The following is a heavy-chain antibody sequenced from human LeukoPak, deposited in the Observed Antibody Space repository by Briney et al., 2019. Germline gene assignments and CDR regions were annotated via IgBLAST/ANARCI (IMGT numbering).Heavy chain of an antibody. D-gene: IGHD3-10*01. J-gene: IGHJ2*01. V-gene: IGHV3-9*01. CDR2: IVWNMVGI. CDR3: AKVYYYYGSGSYSPYWYFDL. Sequence: SLGLSCVASGFPFDDYAMHWVRQAPGKGLEGVSGIVWNMVGIGYADSVKGRFTISRDNAKNSLYLQMNSLRAEDTALYYCAKVYYYYGSGSYSPYWYFDLWGRGTLVTVSS. CDR1: GFPFDDYA.